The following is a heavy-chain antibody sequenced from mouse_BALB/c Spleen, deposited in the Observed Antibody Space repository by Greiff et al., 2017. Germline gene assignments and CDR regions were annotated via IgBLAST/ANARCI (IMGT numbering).Heavy chain of an antibody. CDR2: ISSGGST. Sequence: EVQLVESGGGLVKPGGSLKLSCAASGFTFSSYAMSWVRQTPEKRLEWVASISSGGSTYYPDSVKGRFTISRDNARNILYLQMSSLRSEDTAMYYCARGRYDYDLYAMDYWGQGTSVTVSS. J-gene: IGHJ4*01. CDR1: GFTFSSYA. D-gene: IGHD2-4*01. CDR3: ARGRYDYDLYAMDY. V-gene: IGHV5-6-5*01.